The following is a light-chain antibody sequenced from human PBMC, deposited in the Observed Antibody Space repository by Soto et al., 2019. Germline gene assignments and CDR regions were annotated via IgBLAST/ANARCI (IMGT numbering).Light chain of an antibody. CDR3: CSYAGGSTSNYV. J-gene: IGLJ1*01. CDR2: EVS. V-gene: IGLV2-23*02. CDR1: SSGVGSYNL. Sequence: SVLTQPASVSGAPGQSITISCTGNSSGVGSYNLVSWFQQHPGKAPKLIIYEVSKRPSGLSNRFSGSKSGNTASLTISGLQAEDEADYYCCSYAGGSTSNYVFGTGTKVTVL.